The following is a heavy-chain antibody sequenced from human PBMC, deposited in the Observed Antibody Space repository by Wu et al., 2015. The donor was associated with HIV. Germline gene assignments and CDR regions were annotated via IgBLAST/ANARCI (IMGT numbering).Heavy chain of an antibody. V-gene: IGHV1-69*12. CDR3: AATGIAVAGTYYYYYYMDV. D-gene: IGHD6-19*01. CDR1: GGTFSSYA. J-gene: IGHJ6*03. CDR2: IIPIFKTA. Sequence: QVQLVQSGAEVKKPGSSVKASCKASGGTFSSYAISWVRQAPGQGLEWMGGIIPIFKTANYAQKFQGRVTLTADESTSTAYMELSSLRSEDTAVYYCAATGIAVAGTYYYYYYMDVWGKGTTVTVSS.